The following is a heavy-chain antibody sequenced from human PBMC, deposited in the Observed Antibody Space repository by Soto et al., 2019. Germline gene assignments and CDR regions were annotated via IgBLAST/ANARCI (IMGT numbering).Heavy chain of an antibody. CDR1: GFTFSSYG. CDR3: AREPGDVVVPAAMRLYYYYGMDV. J-gene: IGHJ6*02. Sequence: GGSLRLSCAASGFTFSSYGMHWVRQAPGKGLEWVAVIWYDGSNKYYADSVKGRFTISRDNSKNTLYLQMNSLRAEDTAVYYCAREPGDVVVPAAMRLYYYYGMDVWGQGTTVTVSS. CDR2: IWYDGSNK. D-gene: IGHD2-2*01. V-gene: IGHV3-33*01.